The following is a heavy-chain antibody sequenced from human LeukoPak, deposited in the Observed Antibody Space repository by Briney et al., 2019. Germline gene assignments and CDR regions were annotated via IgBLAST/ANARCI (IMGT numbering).Heavy chain of an antibody. Sequence: GGSLRLSCAASGFTVSSNYMNWVRQAPGKGLEWVSVIYGGGRTYYADSVRGRFTISSDNPKNTLYLQMNSLRGEDTAVYYCARGTMTTSRAFEIWGQGTMVTVSS. J-gene: IGHJ3*02. CDR1: GFTVSSNY. V-gene: IGHV3-66*01. D-gene: IGHD4-17*01. CDR2: IYGGGRT. CDR3: ARGTMTTSRAFEI.